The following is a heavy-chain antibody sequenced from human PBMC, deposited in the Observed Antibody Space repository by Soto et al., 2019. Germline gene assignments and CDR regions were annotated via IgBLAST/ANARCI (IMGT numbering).Heavy chain of an antibody. CDR1: GDSVSGNSAA. Sequence: QTLSLTCAISGDSVSGNSAAWNWIRQSPSRGLEWLARTYYRSRWYNDYAVSVRSRITVNADTSKNQFSLQLTSVTPEDTAIYYCAGTTSHHWLYMDVWGRGTTVTVSS. J-gene: IGHJ6*03. CDR3: AGTTSHHWLYMDV. D-gene: IGHD1-1*01. V-gene: IGHV6-1*01. CDR2: TYYRSRWYN.